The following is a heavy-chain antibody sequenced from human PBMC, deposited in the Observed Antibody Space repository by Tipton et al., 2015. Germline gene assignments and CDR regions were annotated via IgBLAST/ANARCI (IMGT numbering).Heavy chain of an antibody. CDR2: VYYSGSA. V-gene: IGHV4-39*02. CDR1: GGSISSSPYY. J-gene: IGHJ3*02. Sequence: GLVKPSETLSLTCIVSGGSISSSPYYWGWVRQPPGKGLEWIGSVYYSGSAYYSPSLKSRLIISLDTSKNHFSLQLTSVSAADTGVYYCARFPSKFDFSRGNAFDIWGQGTRVTVSS. D-gene: IGHD3-3*01. CDR3: ARFPSKFDFSRGNAFDI.